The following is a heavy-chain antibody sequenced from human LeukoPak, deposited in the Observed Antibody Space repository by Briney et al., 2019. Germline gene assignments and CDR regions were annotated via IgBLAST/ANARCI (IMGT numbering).Heavy chain of an antibody. D-gene: IGHD2-2*02. CDR2: IIPVFGTS. CDR1: GGTFSSYA. Sequence: ASVKVSCKASGGTFSSYAISWVRQAPGQGLEWMGGIIPVFGTSNYAQKFQGRVTITADESTRTAYVELSSLRSEDTAVYYCARVTGGRYCSTTNCYMRGWFDPWGQGTLVTVSS. J-gene: IGHJ5*02. CDR3: ARVTGGRYCSTTNCYMRGWFDP. V-gene: IGHV1-69*13.